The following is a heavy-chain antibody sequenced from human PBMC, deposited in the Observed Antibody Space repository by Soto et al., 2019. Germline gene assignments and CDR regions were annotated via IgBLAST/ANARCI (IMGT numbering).Heavy chain of an antibody. Sequence: QVQLVESGGVVVQPGGSLRLSCTASGFTFTTFGIHWVRQAPGKGLEWVALISYDGHNKYYSDSVKGRFTISRDNYKNTLSLQMNSLRAEDTAVYYCAKDLQAYGDYNYYYYGMDVWGQGTTVSVSS. D-gene: IGHD4-17*01. CDR2: ISYDGHNK. CDR1: GFTFTTFG. V-gene: IGHV3-30*18. CDR3: AKDLQAYGDYNYYYYGMDV. J-gene: IGHJ6*02.